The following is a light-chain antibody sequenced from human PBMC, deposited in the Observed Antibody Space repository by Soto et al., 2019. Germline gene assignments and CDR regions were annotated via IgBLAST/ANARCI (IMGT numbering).Light chain of an antibody. V-gene: IGLV1-51*01. CDR3: LTFDGSLSAGV. Sequence: QSVLTQPPSVSAAPGQKVAISCSGSNSNIGSHYVSWYQQISGTAPKLLIYENNKRPSGIPDRFSGSKSGTSATLAITGLQTGDEADYYCLTFDGSLSAGVFGGGTKVTVL. CDR1: NSNIGSHY. CDR2: ENN. J-gene: IGLJ2*01.